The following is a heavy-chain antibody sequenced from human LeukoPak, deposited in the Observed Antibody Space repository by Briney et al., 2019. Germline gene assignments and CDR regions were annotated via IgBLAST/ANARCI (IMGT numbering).Heavy chain of an antibody. CDR2: ISSSSSYT. V-gene: IGHV3-11*05. CDR1: GFTFSDYY. J-gene: IGHJ6*02. D-gene: IGHD2-15*01. CDR3: ARDCSGGSCYHYGMDV. Sequence: PGGSLRLSCAASGFTFSDYYMSWIRQDPGKGLEWVSYISSSSSYTNYADSVKGRFTISRDNAKNSLYLQMNSLRAEDTAVYYCARDCSGGSCYHYGMDVWGQGTTVTVSS.